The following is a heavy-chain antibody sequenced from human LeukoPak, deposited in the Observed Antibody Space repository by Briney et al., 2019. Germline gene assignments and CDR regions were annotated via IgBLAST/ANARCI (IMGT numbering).Heavy chain of an antibody. CDR1: GFTFSSYA. V-gene: IGHV3-23*01. CDR2: ISGSGGST. J-gene: IGHJ4*02. CDR3: AKGRLLWFGELIDY. Sequence: GGSLRLSCAASGFTFSSYAMSWVRQAPGKGLEWVSAISGSGGSTYYADSVKGRFTISRDNSKNTLYLQMNSPRAEDTAVYYCAKGRLLWFGELIDYWGQGTLVTVSS. D-gene: IGHD3-10*01.